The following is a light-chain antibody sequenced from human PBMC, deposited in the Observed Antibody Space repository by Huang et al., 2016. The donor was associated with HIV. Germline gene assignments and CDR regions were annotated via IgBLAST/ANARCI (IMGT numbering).Light chain of an antibody. Sequence: EIVMTQSPVTLSVSPGERATLSCKASQSVSNNLAWYQQKPGQAPRLLIYGASTRATGIPARFSGSGSVTEFTLTINSLESGDFAVYYCQQYNNWPPWTFGQGTKVEIK. J-gene: IGKJ1*01. CDR1: QSVSNN. CDR2: GAS. V-gene: IGKV3-15*01. CDR3: QQYNNWPPWT.